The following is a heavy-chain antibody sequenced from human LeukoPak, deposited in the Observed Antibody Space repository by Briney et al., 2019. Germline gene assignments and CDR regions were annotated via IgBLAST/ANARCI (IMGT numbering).Heavy chain of an antibody. V-gene: IGHV4-4*07. D-gene: IGHD1-1*01. CDR2: IYPSGST. CDR1: GGSISRYY. J-gene: IGHJ5*02. CDR3: ARAPTGTGGWNWFDP. Sequence: NPSETLSLTCTVSGGSISRYYWSWIRQPAGKGLELIGRIYPSGSTNYNPSLKSRVTMSVDTSKNQFSLKLSSVTAADTAVYYCARAPTGTGGWNWFDPCGQGNLVTVSS.